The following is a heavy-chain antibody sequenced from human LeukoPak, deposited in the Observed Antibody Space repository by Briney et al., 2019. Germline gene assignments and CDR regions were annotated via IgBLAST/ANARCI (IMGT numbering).Heavy chain of an antibody. D-gene: IGHD2-2*01. V-gene: IGHV4-30-4*01. CDR3: ARDRCSSTSCHFDY. Sequence: SETLSLTCTVSGGSISSGDYYWSWIRQPPGKGLKWIGYIYYSGSTYYNPSLKSRVTISVDTSKNQFSLKLSSVTAADTAVYYCARDRCSSTSCHFDYWGQGTLVTVSS. J-gene: IGHJ4*02. CDR2: IYYSGST. CDR1: GGSISSGDYY.